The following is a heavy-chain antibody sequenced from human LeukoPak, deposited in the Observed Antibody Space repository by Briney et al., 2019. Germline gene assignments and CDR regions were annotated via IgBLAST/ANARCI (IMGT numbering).Heavy chain of an antibody. CDR2: ISNSDSNI. V-gene: IGHV3-48*04. CDR3: ARVGYSRTWHSGSAFDI. D-gene: IGHD6-13*01. Sequence: GGSLRLSCAASGFTFSSYNMNWVRQAPGKGLEWVSYISNSDSNIKYADSVTGRFTISRDNAKNSLYLQMNSLRVEDTAVYYCARVGYSRTWHSGSAFDIWGQGTMVTVSS. J-gene: IGHJ3*02. CDR1: GFTFSSYN.